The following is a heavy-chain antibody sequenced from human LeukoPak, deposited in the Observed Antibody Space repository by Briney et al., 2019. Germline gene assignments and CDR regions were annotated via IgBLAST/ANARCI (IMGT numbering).Heavy chain of an antibody. Sequence: ASVKVSCKASGYTFTSYYMHWVRQAPGQGLEWMGIINPSGGSTSYAQKFQGRVTMTRDTSTSTVYMELSSLRSEDTAVYYCARDQYGGYAPNWFDPWGQGTLVTVSS. V-gene: IGHV1-46*01. D-gene: IGHD5-12*01. CDR1: GYTFTSYY. CDR3: ARDQYGGYAPNWFDP. J-gene: IGHJ5*02. CDR2: INPSGGST.